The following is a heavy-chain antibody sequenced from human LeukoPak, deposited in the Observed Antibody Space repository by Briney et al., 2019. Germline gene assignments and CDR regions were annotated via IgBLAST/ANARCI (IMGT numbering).Heavy chain of an antibody. CDR1: GFNVSNNY. V-gene: IGHV3-53*01. CDR3: AISGLGFGEFRGLDY. CDR2: ISSSGPT. J-gene: IGHJ4*02. D-gene: IGHD3-10*01. Sequence: PGGSLRLSCAASGFNVSNNYMNWVRQAPGKGLEWVSVISSSGPTYYADSVKGRFTISRDTSKNALYLQMNSLRAEDTAVYYCAISGLGFGEFRGLDYWGQGTLVTVSS.